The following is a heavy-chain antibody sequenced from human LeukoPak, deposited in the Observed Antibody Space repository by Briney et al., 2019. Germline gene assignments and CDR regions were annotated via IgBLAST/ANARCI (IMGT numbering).Heavy chain of an antibody. V-gene: IGHV3-64D*06. Sequence: GGSLRLSCSASGFTFSSYSMHRVRQPQGKGLEYVSAINNNGGSTYYADSVKGRFIISRDNSKNTLYLQMSSLRPEDTAVYFRVKVVCGYDYWGQGTLVTVSS. CDR2: INNNGGST. D-gene: IGHD3-22*01. CDR3: VKVVCGYDY. CDR1: GFTFSSYS. J-gene: IGHJ4*02.